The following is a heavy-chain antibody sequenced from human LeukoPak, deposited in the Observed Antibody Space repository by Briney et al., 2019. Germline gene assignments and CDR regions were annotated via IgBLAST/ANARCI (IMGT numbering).Heavy chain of an antibody. V-gene: IGHV1-2*02. CDR3: AREPAAISPSSSSVRRWFDP. D-gene: IGHD6-6*01. CDR1: GYTFTGYY. J-gene: IGHJ5*02. CDR2: INPNSGGT. Sequence: GASVKVSCKASGYTFTGYYMHWVRQAPGQGLEWMGWINPNSGGTNYAQKFQGRVTMTRDTSISTAYMELSRLRSDNTAVYYCAREPAAISPSSSSVRRWFDPWGQGTLVTVSS.